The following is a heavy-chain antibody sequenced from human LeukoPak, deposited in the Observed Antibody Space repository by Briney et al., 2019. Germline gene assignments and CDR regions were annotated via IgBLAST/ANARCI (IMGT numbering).Heavy chain of an antibody. Sequence: SETLSLTCTVSGGSTSSYYWSWIRQPPGKGLEWIGYIYYSGSTNYNPSLKSRVTISVDTSKNQFSLKLSSVTAADTAVYYCARDSQMATITLFDYWGQGTLVTVSS. J-gene: IGHJ4*02. CDR3: ARDSQMATITLFDY. V-gene: IGHV4-59*12. CDR2: IYYSGST. CDR1: GGSTSSYY. D-gene: IGHD5-12*01.